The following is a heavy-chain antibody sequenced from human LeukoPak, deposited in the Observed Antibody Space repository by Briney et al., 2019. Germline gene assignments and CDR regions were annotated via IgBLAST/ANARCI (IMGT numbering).Heavy chain of an antibody. D-gene: IGHD5-18*01. V-gene: IGHV3-33*01. CDR2: IQSDGSKQ. CDR1: GFTFSTFG. Sequence: EGSLRLSCATAGFTFSTFGIHWVRQTPGKGLEWAAAIQSDGSKQYYGDSVKGRFTISRDSSKNTVYLQMNSLRDEDTAVYYCARDVDTSSHSSQLDPWGQGTLVTVSS. J-gene: IGHJ5*02. CDR3: ARDVDTSSHSSQLDP.